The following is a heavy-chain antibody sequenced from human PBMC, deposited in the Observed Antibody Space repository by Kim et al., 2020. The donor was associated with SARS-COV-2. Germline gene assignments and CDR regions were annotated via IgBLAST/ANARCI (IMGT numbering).Heavy chain of an antibody. CDR3: VRENFWAFDV. CDR2: ISGSGTIT. J-gene: IGHJ3*01. CDR1: GFTLSLYS. V-gene: IGHV3-48*04. Sequence: GGSLRLSCATSGFTLSLYSMNWVRQSPGKGLEWVSHISGSGTITKHADSVRGRFTISRDNAKNSLFLQVNGLRADDTAVYYCVRENFWAFDVWGQGNLVTVSS. D-gene: IGHD3-3*01.